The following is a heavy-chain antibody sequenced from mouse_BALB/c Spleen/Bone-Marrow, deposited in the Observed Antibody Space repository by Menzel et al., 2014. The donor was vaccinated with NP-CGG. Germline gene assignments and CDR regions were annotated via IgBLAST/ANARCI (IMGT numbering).Heavy chain of an antibody. J-gene: IGHJ3*01. CDR3: ARWGSFAY. Sequence: QVQLQQSGAELMKPGASVKISCKATGYTFSSYWIEWVKQRPGHGLEWIGEILPGSGSTNYNEKFKGKATFTADTFSNTAYMQLSSLASEDSAVYYCARWGSFAYWGQGTLVTIPA. D-gene: IGHD1-1*01. CDR1: GYTFSSYW. V-gene: IGHV1-9*01. CDR2: ILPGSGST.